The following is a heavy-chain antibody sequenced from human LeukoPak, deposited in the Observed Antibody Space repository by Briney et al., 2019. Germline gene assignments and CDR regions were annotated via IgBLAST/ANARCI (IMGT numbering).Heavy chain of an antibody. CDR1: SGSISSGSSY. CDR2: LYTSGTT. CDR3: ARAGGSVGWYGTIDS. J-gene: IGHJ4*02. D-gene: IGHD6-19*01. Sequence: PSETLSLTCTVSSGSISSGSSYWTWTRQPAGKGLEWIGPLYTSGTTSYNPSLQSRVTISADTSKHQFSLRLTSVTAADTAVYYCARAGGSVGWYGTIDSWGQGTLVTVSS. V-gene: IGHV4-61*02.